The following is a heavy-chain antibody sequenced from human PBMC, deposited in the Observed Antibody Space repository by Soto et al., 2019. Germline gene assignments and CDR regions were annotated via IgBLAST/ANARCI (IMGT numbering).Heavy chain of an antibody. J-gene: IGHJ6*02. CDR3: ARGNFYYGMDV. V-gene: IGHV4-34*01. CDR2: FSDSGST. CDR1: GGSLSCNY. Sequence: SETLSRTCAVSGGSLSCNYWTGSRQPPGKGLEWIGEFSDSGSTNYNPSLKSRVTISEDMSKSQFSLKLSSVTAADTAVYYCARGNFYYGMDVWGQGTTVTVSS.